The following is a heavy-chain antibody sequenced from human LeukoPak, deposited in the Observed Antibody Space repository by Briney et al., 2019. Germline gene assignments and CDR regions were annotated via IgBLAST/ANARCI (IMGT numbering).Heavy chain of an antibody. D-gene: IGHD6-19*01. Sequence: SETLSLTCTVSGGSISNYYWSWIRQPAGKGLEWIGRIYTSGSTNYNPSLKSRVTISVDTSKNQFSLKLSSVTAADTAVYYCARKRSGWEHFDYWGQGTLVTVSS. J-gene: IGHJ4*02. CDR2: IYTSGST. CDR3: ARKRSGWEHFDY. CDR1: GGSISNYY. V-gene: IGHV4-4*07.